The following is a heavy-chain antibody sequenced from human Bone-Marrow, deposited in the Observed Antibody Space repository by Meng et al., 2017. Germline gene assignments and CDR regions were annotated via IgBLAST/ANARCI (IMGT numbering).Heavy chain of an antibody. CDR1: EFTLGSYS. CDR3: AREPDHRSWLDT. Sequence: VCGGGWFQAGRSRGLSCDAAEFTLGSYSRTWVRQAPGKGLDWVAVTSYDEGTKYYADSVRGRFTISRDNSKNTLYLQMNSLRAEDTAVYYCAREPDHRSWLDTWGQGTLVTVSS. D-gene: IGHD1-14*01. V-gene: IGHV3-30*04. J-gene: IGHJ5*02. CDR2: TSYDEGTK.